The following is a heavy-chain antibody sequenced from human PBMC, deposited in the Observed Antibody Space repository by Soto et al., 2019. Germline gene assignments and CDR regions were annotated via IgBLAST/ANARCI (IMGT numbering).Heavy chain of an antibody. J-gene: IGHJ6*02. D-gene: IGHD2-2*01. CDR2: IYHSGST. Sequence: SETLSLTCAVYGGSISSNKWWSWVRRPPGKGLEWIGEIYHSGSTNYNPSLKSRVTISLDKSKNQFSLKLTSVTAAASAVYYCARDAHIVVVPTSLGAMDVWGQGTTVTVSS. CDR3: ARDAHIVVVPTSLGAMDV. V-gene: IGHV4-4*02. CDR1: GGSISSNKW.